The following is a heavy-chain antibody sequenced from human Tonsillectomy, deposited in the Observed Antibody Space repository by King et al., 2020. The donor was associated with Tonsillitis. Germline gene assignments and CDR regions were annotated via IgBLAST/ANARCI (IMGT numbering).Heavy chain of an antibody. CDR2: IYYSGST. CDR1: GGSISSGGYS. CDR3: ARERGGATTRRLDY. V-gene: IGHV4-30-4*07. Sequence: QLQESGPGLVKPSQTLSLTCAVSGGSISSGGYSWSWIRQPPGMGLEWIGYIYYSGSTYYNPSLKSRVTISVDTSKNQFSLKLSSVTAADTAVYYCARERGGATTRRLDYWGQGTLVTVSS. J-gene: IGHJ4*02. D-gene: IGHD1-26*01.